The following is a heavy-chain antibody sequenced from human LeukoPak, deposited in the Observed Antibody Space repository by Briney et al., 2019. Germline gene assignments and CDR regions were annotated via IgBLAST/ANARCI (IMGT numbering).Heavy chain of an antibody. D-gene: IGHD6-13*01. V-gene: IGHV4-34*01. J-gene: IGHJ4*02. CDR1: GGSFSGYY. CDR3: ARWTGYSSSSTFDY. CDR2: INHSGST. Sequence: PSETLSLTCAVYGGSFSGYYWSWIRQPPGKGLEWIGEINHSGSTNYNPSLKSRVTISVDTSKNQFSLKLSSVTAADTAVYYCARWTGYSSSSTFDYRGQGTLVTVSS.